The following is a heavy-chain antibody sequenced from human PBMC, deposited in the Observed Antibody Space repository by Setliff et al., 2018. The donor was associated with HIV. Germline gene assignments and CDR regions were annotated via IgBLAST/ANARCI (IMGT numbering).Heavy chain of an antibody. J-gene: IGHJ4*02. CDR1: GGSTSSSNFF. CDR3: ARQKTVTTYFDY. V-gene: IGHV4-39*01. Sequence: PSETLSLTCSVSGGSTSSSNFFWTWIRQHPGKGLEWIGEINHSGSTNYNPSLKSRVTISVDTSKNQFSLKLSSVTAADTAVYYCARQKTVTTYFDYWGQGTLVTVSS. CDR2: INHSGST. D-gene: IGHD4-17*01.